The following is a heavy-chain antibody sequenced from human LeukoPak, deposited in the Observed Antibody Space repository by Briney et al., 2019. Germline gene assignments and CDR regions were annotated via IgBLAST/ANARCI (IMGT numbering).Heavy chain of an antibody. CDR3: AKDRDVWGSLPDS. V-gene: IGHV3-23*01. CDR1: GFTFNGYW. D-gene: IGHD3-16*01. J-gene: IGHJ4*02. Sequence: PGGSLRLSCAASGFTFNGYWMSWVRQAPGKGLEWVSGISGRGGRTYYADSVKGRFTISRDSSKNTLYLQMNSLRAEDTALYYCAKDRDVWGSLPDSWGQGTLVTVSS. CDR2: ISGRGGRT.